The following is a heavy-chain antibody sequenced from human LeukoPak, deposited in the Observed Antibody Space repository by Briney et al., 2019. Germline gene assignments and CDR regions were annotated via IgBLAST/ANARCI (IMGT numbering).Heavy chain of an antibody. D-gene: IGHD3/OR15-3a*01. Sequence: PGGSLRLSCAASGFTFSSHTMNWVRQAPGKGLEWVSAISGSGGNTFYADSVKGRFTISRDNSKNTLFLQVNSLRAEDTAVYYCAKDIGLRALDYWGQGTLVTVSS. CDR2: ISGSGGNT. J-gene: IGHJ4*02. CDR3: AKDIGLRALDY. CDR1: GFTFSSHT. V-gene: IGHV3-23*01.